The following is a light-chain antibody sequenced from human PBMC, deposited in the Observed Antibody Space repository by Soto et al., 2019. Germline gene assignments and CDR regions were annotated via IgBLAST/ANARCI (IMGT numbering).Light chain of an antibody. J-gene: IGLJ1*01. CDR3: CSYVTTPEI. V-gene: IGLV2-11*01. CDR2: DGT. CDR1: SSDVDDYRY. Sequence: QSVLAQPRSVSGSPGQLLTISCTGTSSDVDDYRYVSWYQQYPGKAPKLVIYDGTKRPSGVPDRFSGSNSGNTASLTISGLQAEDGADYYCCSYVTTPEIFGTGTKVTVL.